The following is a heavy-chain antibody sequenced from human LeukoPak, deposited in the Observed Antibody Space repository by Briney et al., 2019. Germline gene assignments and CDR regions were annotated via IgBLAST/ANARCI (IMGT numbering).Heavy chain of an antibody. J-gene: IGHJ4*02. Sequence: ASVKVSCKASGYTFTSYSMHWVRQAPGQGLEWMGWMNPNSGNTGYAQKFQGRVTMTRNTSISTAYMELSSLRSEDTAVYYCARGVVGTVTPLFDYWGQGTLVTVSS. CDR2: MNPNSGNT. CDR1: GYTFTSYS. V-gene: IGHV1-8*02. CDR3: ARGVVGTVTPLFDY. D-gene: IGHD4-17*01.